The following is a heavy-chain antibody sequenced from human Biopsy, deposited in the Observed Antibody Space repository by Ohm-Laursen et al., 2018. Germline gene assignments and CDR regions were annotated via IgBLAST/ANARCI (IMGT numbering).Heavy chain of an antibody. CDR2: IYSTGRSS. Sequence: GTLSLTCCVSGGSVDDYFWNWIRQPAGKGLEWIGRIYSTGRSSAYHPSFQSRVTMSLDTSNKQFSLKLTSVTAADTAVYLCGNEVHGRDYWGLGAQVTVSS. CDR1: GGSVDDYF. D-gene: IGHD2-15*01. J-gene: IGHJ4*02. CDR3: GNEVHGRDY. V-gene: IGHV4-4*07.